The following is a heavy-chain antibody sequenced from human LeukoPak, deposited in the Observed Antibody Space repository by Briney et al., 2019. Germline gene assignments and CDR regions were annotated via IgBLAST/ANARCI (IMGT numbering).Heavy chain of an antibody. CDR3: ARDAGLYGSVPQRN. CDR1: GYTFTSYY. J-gene: IGHJ4*02. D-gene: IGHD3-10*01. CDR2: IIPILRTP. V-gene: IGHV1-69*11. Sequence: ASVKVSCKASGYTFTSYYMHWVRQAPGQGLEWMGRIIPILRTPNYAQNFQGRVTITTDESTSTAYMELSSLRSEDTAVYYCARDAGLYGSVPQRNWGQGTLVTVSS.